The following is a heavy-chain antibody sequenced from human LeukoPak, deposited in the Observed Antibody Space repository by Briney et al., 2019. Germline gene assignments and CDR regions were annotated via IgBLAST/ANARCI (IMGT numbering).Heavy chain of an antibody. CDR1: GFTFSSYG. Sequence: PSGGSLRLSCAASGFTFSSYGMHWVRQAPGKGLEWVAVISYDGSNKYYADSVKGRFTISRDNSKNTLYLQMNSLRAEDTAVYYCAKDARGYYDSSGYLDPWGQGTLVTVSS. V-gene: IGHV3-30*18. CDR2: ISYDGSNK. CDR3: AKDARGYYDSSGYLDP. D-gene: IGHD3-22*01. J-gene: IGHJ5*02.